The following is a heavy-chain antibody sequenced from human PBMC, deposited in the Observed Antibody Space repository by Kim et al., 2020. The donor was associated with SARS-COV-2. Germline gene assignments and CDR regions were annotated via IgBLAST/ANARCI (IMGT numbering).Heavy chain of an antibody. Sequence: YADSVKGRFTISRDNSKNTLYLQMSSLRAEDTAVYYCAKDLVRGVASADYWGQGTLVTVSS. J-gene: IGHJ4*02. D-gene: IGHD3-10*01. V-gene: IGHV3-23*01. CDR3: AKDLVRGVASADY.